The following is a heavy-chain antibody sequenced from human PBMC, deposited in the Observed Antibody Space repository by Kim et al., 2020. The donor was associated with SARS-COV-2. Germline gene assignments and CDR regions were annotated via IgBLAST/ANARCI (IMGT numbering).Heavy chain of an antibody. Sequence: SETLSLTCTVSGYSISSGYYWGWIRQPPGKGLEWIGSIYHSGSAYYNPSLKSRVTISVDTSKNQFSLKLTSVTAADTAVYYCARLDYGVGWAHWGQGTLVTVSS. J-gene: IGHJ4*02. D-gene: IGHD4-17*01. CDR3: ARLDYGVGWAH. CDR2: IYHSGSA. V-gene: IGHV4-38-2*02. CDR1: GYSISSGYY.